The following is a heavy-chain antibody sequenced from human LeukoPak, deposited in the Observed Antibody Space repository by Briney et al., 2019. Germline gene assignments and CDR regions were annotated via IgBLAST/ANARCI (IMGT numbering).Heavy chain of an antibody. CDR2: ISWNSGSI. Sequence: GGSLRLSCAASGFTFDDYAMHWVRQAPGKGLEWVSGISWNSGSIGYADSVKGRFTISRDNAKNSLYLQMNSLRAEDTALYYCAKGRTGDKGAFDIWGQGTMVTVSS. CDR1: GFTFDDYA. D-gene: IGHD3/OR15-3a*01. CDR3: AKGRTGDKGAFDI. J-gene: IGHJ3*02. V-gene: IGHV3-9*01.